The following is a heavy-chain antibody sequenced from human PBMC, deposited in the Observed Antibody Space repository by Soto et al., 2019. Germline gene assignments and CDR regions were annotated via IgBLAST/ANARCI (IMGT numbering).Heavy chain of an antibody. D-gene: IGHD5-18*01. CDR1: GFTVSSNY. CDR3: ARALGYSYGVYFDY. J-gene: IGHJ4*02. Sequence: EVQLVETGGGLIQPGGSLRLSCAASGFTVSSNYMSWVRQAPGKGLEWVSVIYSGGSTYYADSVKGRFTISRDNSKNTLYLQMNSLRAEDTAVYYCARALGYSYGVYFDYWGQGTLVTVSS. V-gene: IGHV3-53*02. CDR2: IYSGGST.